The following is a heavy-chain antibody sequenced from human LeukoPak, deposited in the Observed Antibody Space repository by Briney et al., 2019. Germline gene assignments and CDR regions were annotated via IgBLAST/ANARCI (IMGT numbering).Heavy chain of an antibody. Sequence: SETLSLTCTLSGGSISSYYWSWIRQPPGKGLEWIGYIYYSGSTNYNPSLKSRVTISVDTSKNQFSLKLSSVTAADTAVYYCARSSDIAVAGTVYFQHWGQGTLVTVSS. CDR2: IYYSGST. J-gene: IGHJ1*01. D-gene: IGHD6-19*01. V-gene: IGHV4-59*01. CDR1: GGSISSYY. CDR3: ARSSDIAVAGTVYFQH.